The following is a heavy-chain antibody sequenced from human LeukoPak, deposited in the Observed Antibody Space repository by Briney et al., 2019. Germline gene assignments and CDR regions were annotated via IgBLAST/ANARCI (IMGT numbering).Heavy chain of an antibody. Sequence: GGSLRLSCAASGFSFGTYVMCWVRRAPGKGLAWVSSVGGDGHVTYYADSVKGRFTISRDNSQHTLFLQMDSLRVEDTAIYYCAKGISADGYNFERGADYWGQGSQVSVSS. CDR2: VGGDGHVT. V-gene: IGHV3-23*01. CDR1: GFSFGTYV. CDR3: AKGISADGYNFERGADY. J-gene: IGHJ4*02. D-gene: IGHD5-24*01.